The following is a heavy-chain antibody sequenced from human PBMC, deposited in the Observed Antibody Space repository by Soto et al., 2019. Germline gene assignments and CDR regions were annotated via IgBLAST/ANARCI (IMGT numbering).Heavy chain of an antibody. CDR2: IYYSGST. V-gene: IGHV4-39*01. J-gene: IGHJ5*02. D-gene: IGHD3-9*01. CDR3: AGDWLSHLGAIRERWWFDP. CDR1: GGSISSSSYY. Sequence: QLQLQESGPGLVKPSETLSLTCTVSGGSISSSSYYWGWIRQPPGKGLEWIGSIYYSGSTYYNPSLKSRVTISVDTSKNQFSLKLSSVTAADTAVYYCAGDWLSHLGAIRERWWFDPWGQGTLVTVSS.